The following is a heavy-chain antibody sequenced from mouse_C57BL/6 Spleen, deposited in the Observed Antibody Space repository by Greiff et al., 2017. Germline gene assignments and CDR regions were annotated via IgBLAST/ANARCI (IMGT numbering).Heavy chain of an antibody. CDR3: AGGYFDD. Sequence: QVQLKEPGAELVKPGASVKISCKASGYAFSSYWMHWVKQRPGQGLEWIGRIYPGDGGTNYNGKFKGKATLTADKSSSTAYMQLSSLTSEDSAVYFCAGGYFDDWGQGTTLTVSS. CDR2: IYPGDGGT. CDR1: GYAFSSYW. V-gene: IGHV1-80*01. J-gene: IGHJ2*01.